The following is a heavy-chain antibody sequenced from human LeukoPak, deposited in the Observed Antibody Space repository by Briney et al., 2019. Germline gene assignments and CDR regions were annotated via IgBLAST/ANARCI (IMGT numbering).Heavy chain of an antibody. V-gene: IGHV3-74*01. D-gene: IGHD4-17*01. J-gene: IGHJ4*02. CDR2: INSDGSTT. Sequence: QPGGSLRLSRAASGFTFSTYFMHWVRQAPGKGLVWVSRINSDGSTTSHADSVKGRFTISRDNAKNTLYLQMDSLRAEDTAVYFCARGVHYGSDYWGQGTLVTVSS. CDR3: ARGVHYGSDY. CDR1: GFTFSTYF.